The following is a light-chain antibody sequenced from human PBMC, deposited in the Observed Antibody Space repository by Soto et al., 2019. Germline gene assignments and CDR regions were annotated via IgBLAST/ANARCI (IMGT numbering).Light chain of an antibody. V-gene: IGLV2-14*01. CDR1: ISDVGAYNH. CDR3: SSYTNTYTYV. CDR2: EVS. J-gene: IGLJ1*01. Sequence: QSALTQPASVSGSPGQSITISCTGSISDVGAYNHVSWYQQYPGKAPKLMIFEVSYRPSEVPHRFSGSKSGNTATLTISGLQAEDEADYYCSSYTNTYTYVFGPGTKLTVL.